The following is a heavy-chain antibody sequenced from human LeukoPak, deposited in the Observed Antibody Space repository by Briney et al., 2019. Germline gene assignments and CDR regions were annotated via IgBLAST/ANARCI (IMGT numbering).Heavy chain of an antibody. Sequence: PGGSLRLSCAASGFTFSSYWMSWVRQAPGKGLEWVANIKQDGSEKYYVDSVKGRFTISRDNAKNSLYLQMNSLRAEDTAVYYCAGVSGRWHIVVVTATTLDYWGPGTLVTVSS. V-gene: IGHV3-7*01. J-gene: IGHJ4*02. CDR3: AGVSGRWHIVVVTATTLDY. CDR1: GFTFSSYW. CDR2: IKQDGSEK. D-gene: IGHD2-21*02.